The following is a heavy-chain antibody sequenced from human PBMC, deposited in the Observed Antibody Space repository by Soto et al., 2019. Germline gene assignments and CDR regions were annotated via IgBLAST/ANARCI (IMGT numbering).Heavy chain of an antibody. Sequence: ASVKVSCKASGYTFTSYGISWVRQAPGQGLEWMGWISAYNGNTNYAQKLQGRVTMTTDTSTSTAYMELRSLRSDDTAVYYCARAKMVVAARGGDWFDPWGQGTLGTVSS. CDR3: ARAKMVVAARGGDWFDP. CDR1: GYTFTSYG. J-gene: IGHJ5*02. D-gene: IGHD2-15*01. V-gene: IGHV1-18*01. CDR2: ISAYNGNT.